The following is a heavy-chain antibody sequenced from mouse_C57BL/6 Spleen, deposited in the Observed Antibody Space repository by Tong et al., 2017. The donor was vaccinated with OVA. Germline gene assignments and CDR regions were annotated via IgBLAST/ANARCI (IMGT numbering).Heavy chain of an antibody. CDR2: ISSGGSYT. V-gene: IGHV5-6*01. CDR1: GFTFSSYG. J-gene: IGHJ3*01. D-gene: IGHD3-2*02. Sequence: EVQLQESGGGLVKPGGSLKLSCAASGFTFSSYGMSWVRQTPDKRLEWVATISSGGSYTYYPDSVKGRFTISRDNAKNTLYLQMSSLKSEDTAMYYCASPSDSSGPWFAYWGQGTLVTVSA. CDR3: ASPSDSSGPWFAY.